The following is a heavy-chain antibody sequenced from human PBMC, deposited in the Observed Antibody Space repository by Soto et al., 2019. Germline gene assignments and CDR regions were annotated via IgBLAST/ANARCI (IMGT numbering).Heavy chain of an antibody. J-gene: IGHJ4*02. CDR2: ISGEGTVT. CDR3: GRIVFLGEGDF. D-gene: IGHD3-16*01. CDR1: GFTFSTW. Sequence: PGGSLRLSCATSGFTFSTWIHWVRQAPGEGLVWVSRISGEGTVTDYAESVKGRFTVSRDIAKSTVFLQMNSLRVEDTALYYCGRIVFLGEGDFWGQGNLVTVSS. V-gene: IGHV3-74*01.